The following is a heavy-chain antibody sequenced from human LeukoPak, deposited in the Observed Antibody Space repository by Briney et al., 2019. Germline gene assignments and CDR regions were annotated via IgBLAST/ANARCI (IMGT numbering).Heavy chain of an antibody. V-gene: IGHV1-2*06. CDR2: INPNSGGT. J-gene: IGHJ6*03. CDR3: TRGSYYDSRTPYYYSYYMDV. CDR1: GYTFAGYY. D-gene: IGHD3-22*01. Sequence: ASVKVSCKASGYTFAGYYMHWVRQAPGQGLEWMGRINPNSGGTNYAQKFQGRVTMTRDTSISTAYMELSRLRSDDTAVYYCTRGSYYDSRTPYYYSYYMDVWGKGTTVTVSS.